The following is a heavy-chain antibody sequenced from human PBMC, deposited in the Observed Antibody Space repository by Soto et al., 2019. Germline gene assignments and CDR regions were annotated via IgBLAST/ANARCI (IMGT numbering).Heavy chain of an antibody. CDR1: GFNFDDHV. CDR3: ARSWSGSTSGRVDV. V-gene: IGHV3-9*01. D-gene: IGHD3-3*01. Sequence: GGSLRLSCVASGFNFDDHVMHWVRQVPGKGLEWVGHINWDGYSIGYGGSVRGRFTISRDNAKNTLYLQMNSLRREDTALYYCARSWSGSTSGRVDVWGQGTTVTGS. J-gene: IGHJ6*02. CDR2: INWDGYSI.